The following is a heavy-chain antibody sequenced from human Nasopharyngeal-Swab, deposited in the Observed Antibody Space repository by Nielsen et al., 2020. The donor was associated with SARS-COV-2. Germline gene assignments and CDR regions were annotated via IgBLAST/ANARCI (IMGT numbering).Heavy chain of an antibody. V-gene: IGHV3-30-3*01. CDR2: ISYDGSNK. CDR3: ARGSSSYYFDY. CDR1: GFTFSSYA. Sequence: SLEISCAASGFTFSSYAMHWVRPAPGKGLEWVAVISYDGSNKYYADSVKGRFTISRDNSKNTLYLQMNSLRAEDTAVYYCARGSSSYYFDYWGQGTLVTVSS. D-gene: IGHD6-6*01. J-gene: IGHJ4*02.